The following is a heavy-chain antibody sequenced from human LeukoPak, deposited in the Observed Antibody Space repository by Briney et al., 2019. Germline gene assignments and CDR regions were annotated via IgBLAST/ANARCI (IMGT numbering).Heavy chain of an antibody. J-gene: IGHJ5*02. CDR3: AKDPRGVGARGS. D-gene: IGHD1-26*01. V-gene: IGHV3-33*03. CDR1: GFTFSSYG. CDR2: IWYDGSNK. Sequence: PGGSLRLSCAASGFTFSSYGMHWFRQAPGKGLEWVAVIWYDGSNKYYADSVKGRFTISRDNSENTLYLQMNSLRVEDTAVYYCAKDPRGVGARGSWGQGTLVAVSS.